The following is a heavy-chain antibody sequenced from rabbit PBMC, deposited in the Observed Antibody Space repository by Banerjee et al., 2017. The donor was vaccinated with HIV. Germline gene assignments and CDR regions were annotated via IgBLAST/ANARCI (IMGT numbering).Heavy chain of an antibody. V-gene: IGHV1S40*01. D-gene: IGHD1-1*01. CDR2: IYAGSSGST. J-gene: IGHJ6*01. Sequence: QSLEESGGDLVKPGASLTLTCTASGFSFSSNYWIYWVRQAPGKGLEWIVCIYAGSSGSTYYASWAKGRFTISKTSSTTVTLQMTSLTAADTATYFCARGINGYYSLWGPGTLVTVS. CDR1: GFSFSSNYW. CDR3: ARGINGYYSL.